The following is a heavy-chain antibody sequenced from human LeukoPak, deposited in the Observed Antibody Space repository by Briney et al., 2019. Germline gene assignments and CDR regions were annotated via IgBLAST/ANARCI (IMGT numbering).Heavy chain of an antibody. CDR1: GFTFSYYS. Sequence: GGSLRLSCAASGFTFSYYSMHWVRQAPGKGLEWVSSISSSSTYIHYADSVKGRFTISRDNAKNSLFLQMNSLRAEDTAVCYCARDGGSFRFDYWGQGTLVTASS. CDR3: ARDGGSFRFDY. CDR2: ISSSSTYI. J-gene: IGHJ4*02. D-gene: IGHD1-26*01. V-gene: IGHV3-21*01.